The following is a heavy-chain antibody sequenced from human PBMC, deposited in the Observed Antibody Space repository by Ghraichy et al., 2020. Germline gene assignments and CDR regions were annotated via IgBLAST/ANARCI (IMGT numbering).Heavy chain of an antibody. V-gene: IGHV1-24*01. CDR2: FDPEDGET. CDR3: ATERFWSGYPLAEYFQH. D-gene: IGHD3-3*01. Sequence: ASVKVSCKVSGYTLTELSMHWVRQAPGKGLEWMGGFDPEDGETIYAQKFQGRVTMTEDTSTDTAYMELSSLRSEDTAVYYCATERFWSGYPLAEYFQHWGQGTLVTVSS. J-gene: IGHJ1*01. CDR1: GYTLTELS.